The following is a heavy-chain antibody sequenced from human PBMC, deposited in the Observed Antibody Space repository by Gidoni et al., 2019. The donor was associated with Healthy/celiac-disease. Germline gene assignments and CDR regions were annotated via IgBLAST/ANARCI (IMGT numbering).Heavy chain of an antibody. CDR1: GGSFSGYY. D-gene: IGHD5-18*01. J-gene: IGHJ4*02. Sequence: QVQLQQWGAGLLKPSETLSLTCAVYGGSFSGYYWSWIRQPPGKGLEWSGEINHSGSTNYNPSLKSRVTISVDTSKNQFSLKLSSVTAADTAVYYCARGDTAMVRTDYWGQGTLVTVSS. V-gene: IGHV4-34*01. CDR3: ARGDTAMVRTDY. CDR2: INHSGST.